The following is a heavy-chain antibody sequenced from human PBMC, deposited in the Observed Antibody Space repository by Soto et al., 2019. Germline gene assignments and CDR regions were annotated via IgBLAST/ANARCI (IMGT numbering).Heavy chain of an antibody. CDR3: ARGQRHYDFWSGYYLAYYFDY. V-gene: IGHV4-34*01. Sequence: SETLSLTCAVYGGSFSGYYWSWTRQPPGKGLEWIGEINHSGSTNYNPSLKSRVTISVDTSKNQFSLKLSSVTAADTAVYYCARGQRHYDFWSGYYLAYYFDYWGQGTLVTVSS. D-gene: IGHD3-3*01. J-gene: IGHJ4*02. CDR2: INHSGST. CDR1: GGSFSGYY.